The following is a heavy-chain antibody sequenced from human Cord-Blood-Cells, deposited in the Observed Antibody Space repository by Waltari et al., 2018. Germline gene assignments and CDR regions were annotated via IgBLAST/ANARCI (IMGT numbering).Heavy chain of an antibody. Sequence: QVQLQESGPGLVKPSETLSLTCTVSGGSISSYYWSWIRQPAGKGLEWIGRIYTSGSTNYNPSLQSRVTMSVDTSKNQFSLKLSSVTAADTAVYYCARETLAWSDDILTGYWSYDAFDIWGQGTMVTVSS. V-gene: IGHV4-4*07. CDR2: IYTSGST. J-gene: IGHJ3*02. CDR3: ARETLAWSDDILTGYWSYDAFDI. D-gene: IGHD3-9*01. CDR1: GGSISSYY.